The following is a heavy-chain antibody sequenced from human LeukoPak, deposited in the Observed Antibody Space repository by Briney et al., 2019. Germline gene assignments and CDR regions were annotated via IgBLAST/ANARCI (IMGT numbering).Heavy chain of an antibody. D-gene: IGHD1-14*01. Sequence: SETLSLTCTVSGASISGHYLTWIRQPPGKGLEWIGYISHIGNTNYSPSLKSRVTISVDTSKNQFSLKLTSVTAADTAVYYCARDRISINALDMWGQGTMVTVSS. CDR3: ARDRISINALDM. J-gene: IGHJ3*02. V-gene: IGHV4-59*11. CDR1: GASISGHY. CDR2: ISHIGNT.